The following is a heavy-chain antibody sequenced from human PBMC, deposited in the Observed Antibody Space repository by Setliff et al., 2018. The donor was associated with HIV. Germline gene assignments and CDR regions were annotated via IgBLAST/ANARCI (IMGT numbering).Heavy chain of an antibody. CDR3: ALANIVSTARWNH. D-gene: IGHD1-1*01. V-gene: IGHV1-2*02. Sequence: ASVQVSCKTSGYIFSGYYLHWLRRAPGQGLEWMGWINYSNGDAKSPEKFQGRVTMTRDSSLNTVYMDLKKLTSDDTAVYYCALANIVSTARWNHWGRGTLVTVSS. CDR2: INYSNGDA. J-gene: IGHJ1*01. CDR1: GYIFSGYY.